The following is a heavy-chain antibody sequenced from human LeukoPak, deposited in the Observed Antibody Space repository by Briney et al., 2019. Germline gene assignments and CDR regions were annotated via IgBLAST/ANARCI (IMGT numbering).Heavy chain of an antibody. V-gene: IGHV3-30*04. Sequence: GGSLRLSCAASGFTFSSYAMHWVRQAPGKGLEWVAVISYDGSNKYYADSVKGRFTISRDNSKNTLYLQMNSLRAEDTAVYYCARASSGWFHDWGQGTLVTVSS. CDR2: ISYDGSNK. J-gene: IGHJ4*02. D-gene: IGHD6-19*01. CDR3: ARASSGWFHD. CDR1: GFTFSSYA.